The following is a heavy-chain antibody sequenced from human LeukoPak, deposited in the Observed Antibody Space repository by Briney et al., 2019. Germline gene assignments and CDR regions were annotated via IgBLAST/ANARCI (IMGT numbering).Heavy chain of an antibody. CDR1: GFTFSSYG. V-gene: IGHV3-30*02. CDR3: ARVYDSGSQAYFYYMDV. J-gene: IGHJ6*03. Sequence: GGSLRLSCAASGFTFSSYGMHWVRQAPGKGLEWVAFIRYDGNIKYYADSVKGRFTISRDNSKNTLYLQMNSLRAEDTAVYYCARVYDSGSQAYFYYMDVWGKGTTVTISS. CDR2: IRYDGNIK. D-gene: IGHD3-10*01.